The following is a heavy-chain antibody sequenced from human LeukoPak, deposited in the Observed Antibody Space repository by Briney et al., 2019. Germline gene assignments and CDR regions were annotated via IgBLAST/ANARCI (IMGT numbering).Heavy chain of an antibody. V-gene: IGHV1-46*01. D-gene: IGHD6-19*01. CDR2: INPSGGST. CDR3: ARDYLPIAVAGTAGDWFDP. CDR1: GYTFTSYY. Sequence: GASVKVSCKASGYTFTSYYMHWVRQAPGQGLEWMGIINPSGGSTSYARKFQGRVTMTRDTSTSTVYMELSSLRSEDTAVYYCARDYLPIAVAGTAGDWFDPWGQGTLVTVSS. J-gene: IGHJ5*02.